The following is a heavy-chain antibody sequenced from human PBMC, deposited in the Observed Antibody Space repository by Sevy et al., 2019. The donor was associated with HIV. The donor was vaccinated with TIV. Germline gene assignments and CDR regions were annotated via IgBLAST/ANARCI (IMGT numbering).Heavy chain of an antibody. D-gene: IGHD3-16*01. CDR1: GDSVSSNIAA. CDR2: THYRSKWYN. V-gene: IGHV6-1*01. J-gene: IGHJ3*01. Sequence: QSQTLSLTCVISGDSVSSNIAAWNWIRQSPSRGLEWLGRTHYRSKWYNDYAVSVKGRISINPDTSKNQFSLQLNSVTPEDTAVYYCARACCISDRFGVLGAFDFWGQGTMVTVSS. CDR3: ARACCISDRFGVLGAFDF.